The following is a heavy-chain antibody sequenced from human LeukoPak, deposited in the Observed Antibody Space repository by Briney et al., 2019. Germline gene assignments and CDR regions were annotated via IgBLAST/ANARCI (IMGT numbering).Heavy chain of an antibody. J-gene: IGHJ4*02. V-gene: IGHV4-39*01. CDR2: IYYSGST. D-gene: IGHD4-17*01. Sequence: SETLSLTCTVSGGSISSSSYYWGWIRQPPGEGLEWIGSIYYSGSTYYNPSLKSRVTISVDTSKNQFSLKLSSVTAADTAVYYCARGYGVPPYFDYWGQGTLVTVSS. CDR1: GGSISSSSYY. CDR3: ARGYGVPPYFDY.